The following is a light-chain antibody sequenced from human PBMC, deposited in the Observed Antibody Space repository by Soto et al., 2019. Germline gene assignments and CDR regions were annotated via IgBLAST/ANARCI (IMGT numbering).Light chain of an antibody. Sequence: EIVLTQSPATLSLSPGDGATLSCGASQSVSNNYLAWYQQKPGLAPRLLIYDASYRANGIPDRFSGSGSGTDFTLTISRLEPEDFVVYYCQQYGTVPNTFGQGTRLEI. CDR1: QSVSNNY. V-gene: IGKV3D-20*01. J-gene: IGKJ5*01. CDR2: DAS. CDR3: QQYGTVPNT.